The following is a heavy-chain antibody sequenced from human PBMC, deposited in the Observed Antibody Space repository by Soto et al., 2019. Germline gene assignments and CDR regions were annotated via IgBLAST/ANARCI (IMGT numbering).Heavy chain of an antibody. J-gene: IGHJ4*02. Sequence: EVQLLESGGGLVQPGGSLRLSCAASGFTFSSYAMSLVRQAPGKGLEWVSAISGSGGSTYYADSVKGRFTISRDNSKNTLYLQMNSLRAEDTAVYYCATLRSGYSSGLYDYWGQGTLVTVSS. CDR3: ATLRSGYSSGLYDY. CDR1: GFTFSSYA. V-gene: IGHV3-23*01. CDR2: ISGSGGST. D-gene: IGHD6-19*01.